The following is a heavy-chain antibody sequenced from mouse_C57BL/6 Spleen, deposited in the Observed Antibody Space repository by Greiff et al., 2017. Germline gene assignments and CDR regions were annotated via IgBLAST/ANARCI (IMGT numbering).Heavy chain of an antibody. CDR3: ARSYDYPYYAMDY. V-gene: IGHV1-64*01. CDR1: GYTFTSYW. CDR2: IHPNSGST. D-gene: IGHD2-4*01. J-gene: IGHJ4*01. Sequence: QVQLQQPGAELVKPGASVKLSCKASGYTFTSYWMHWVKQRPGQGLAWIGMIHPNSGSTNYNEKFKSKATLTVDKSSSTAYMQLSSLTSEDSAVYYCARSYDYPYYAMDYWGQGTSVTVSS.